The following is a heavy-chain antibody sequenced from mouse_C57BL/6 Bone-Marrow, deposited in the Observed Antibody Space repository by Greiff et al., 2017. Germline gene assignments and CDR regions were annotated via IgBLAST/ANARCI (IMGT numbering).Heavy chain of an antibody. CDR1: GYAFSSYW. J-gene: IGHJ2*01. D-gene: IGHD3-2*02. Sequence: QVQLKQSGAELVKPGASVKISCKASGYAFSSYWMNWVKQRPGKGLEWIGQIYPGDGDTNYNGKFKGKATLTADKSSSTAYMQLSSLTSEDSAVYFWARSTAQVYYFDYWGQGTTLTVSS. V-gene: IGHV1-80*01. CDR2: IYPGDGDT. CDR3: ARSTAQVYYFDY.